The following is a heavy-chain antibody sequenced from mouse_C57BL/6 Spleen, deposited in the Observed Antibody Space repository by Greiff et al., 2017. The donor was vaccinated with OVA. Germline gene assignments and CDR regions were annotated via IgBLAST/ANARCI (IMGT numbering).Heavy chain of an antibody. V-gene: IGHV1-47*01. Sequence: VMLVESGAELVKPGASVKMSCKASGYTFTTYPIEWMKQNHGKSLEWIGNFHPYNDDTKYNEKFKGKATLTVEKSSSTVYLELSRLTSDDSAVYYCARRDWDGGYFDYWGQGTTLTVSS. D-gene: IGHD4-1*01. J-gene: IGHJ2*01. CDR3: ARRDWDGGYFDY. CDR1: GYTFTTYP. CDR2: FHPYNDDT.